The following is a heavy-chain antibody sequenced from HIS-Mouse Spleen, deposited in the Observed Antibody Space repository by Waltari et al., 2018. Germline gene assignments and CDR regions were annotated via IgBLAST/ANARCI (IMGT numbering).Heavy chain of an antibody. J-gene: IGHJ2*01. D-gene: IGHD6-13*01. V-gene: IGHV4-39*07. Sequence: QLQLQESGPGLVKPSETLSLTCTGSGGLLSSSSYYWGGIRPPPGKGLGWIGSIYYSGSTYYNPSLKSRVTISVDTSKNQFSLKLSSVTAADTAVYYCAREIPYSSSWYDWYFDLWGRGTLVTVSS. CDR1: GGLLSSSSYY. CDR2: IYYSGST. CDR3: AREIPYSSSWYDWYFDL.